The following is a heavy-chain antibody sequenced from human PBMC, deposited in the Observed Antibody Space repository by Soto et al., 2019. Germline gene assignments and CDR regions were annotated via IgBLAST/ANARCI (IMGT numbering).Heavy chain of an antibody. CDR3: AKVAPFILGSPI. CDR2: ITGSGGAI. D-gene: IGHD2-21*01. V-gene: IGHV3-48*03. CDR1: GFDFSGSE. J-gene: IGHJ4*02. Sequence: EVKLVESGGDLVQPGGSLRLSCTASGFDFSGSEMNWFRQTPGKGLEWLAYITGSGGAIFHADSVKGRFSISRDNAKNSLFLKMNTLTVDDAGVYYCAKVAPFILGSPIWGQGTLVTVSS.